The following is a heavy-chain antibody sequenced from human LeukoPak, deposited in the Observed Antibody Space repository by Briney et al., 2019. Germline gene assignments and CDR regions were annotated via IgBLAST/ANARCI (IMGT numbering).Heavy chain of an antibody. CDR1: GYTFTSYD. V-gene: IGHV1-8*01. D-gene: IGHD2-2*01. Sequence: GASVKVSCKASGYTFTSYDINWVRQATGQGLEWMGWMNPNSGNTGYAQKFQGRVTMTRNTSISTAYMELGSLRSEDTAVYYCARGHYYCSSTSCYLTADWFDPWGQGTLVTVSS. J-gene: IGHJ5*02. CDR2: MNPNSGNT. CDR3: ARGHYYCSSTSCYLTADWFDP.